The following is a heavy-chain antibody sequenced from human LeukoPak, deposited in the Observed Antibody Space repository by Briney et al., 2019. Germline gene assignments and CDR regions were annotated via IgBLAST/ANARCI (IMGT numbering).Heavy chain of an antibody. CDR1: GFTFSDYY. CDR2: SNDSGGT. D-gene: IGHD1-26*01. J-gene: IGHJ6*03. CDR3: ARLSVIVGAALEYYYYYMDV. Sequence: GSLRLSCAASGFTFSDYYMSWIRQPPGKRLEWVGESNDSGGTNYNPSLKSRVTISADKSKNQVSLKLTSVTAADTAVYYCARLSVIVGAALEYYYYYMDVWGQGTTVTVSS. V-gene: IGHV4-34*01.